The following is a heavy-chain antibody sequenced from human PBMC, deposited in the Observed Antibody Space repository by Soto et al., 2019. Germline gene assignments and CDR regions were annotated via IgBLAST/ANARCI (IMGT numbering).Heavy chain of an antibody. V-gene: IGHV3-74*01. CDR1: GFTFSDYW. J-gene: IGHJ4*02. CDR2: INSDGSST. CDR3: ASSLLTPFDY. D-gene: IGHD7-27*01. Sequence: GGSLRLSCAASGFTFSDYWMHWVRQAPGKGLVWVSRINSDGSSTFYADSVRGRFTISRDNAKNTLYLQMNSLRAEDTAVYYCASSLLTPFDYWGQGTLVTVSS.